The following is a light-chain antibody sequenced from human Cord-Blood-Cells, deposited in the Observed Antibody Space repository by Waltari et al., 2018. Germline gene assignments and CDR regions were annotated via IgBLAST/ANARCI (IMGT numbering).Light chain of an antibody. J-gene: IGKJ4*01. Sequence: EIVMTQSPATLSVSPGERATLSCRASQSVSSNLAWYQQKPGKAPRLLIYGASTRATGIPARFSGSGSGTEFTLTISSLQSEDFAVYYCQQYNNWRTFGGGTKVEIK. CDR3: QQYNNWRT. V-gene: IGKV3-15*01. CDR1: QSVSSN. CDR2: GAS.